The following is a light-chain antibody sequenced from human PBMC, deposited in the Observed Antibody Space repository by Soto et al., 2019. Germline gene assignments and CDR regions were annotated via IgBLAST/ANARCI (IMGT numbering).Light chain of an antibody. CDR1: QNIIFY. J-gene: IGKJ3*01. V-gene: IGKV1-33*01. Sequence: DIQMTQSPSSLSASVGDRVTVTCRASQNIIFYLNWYQLKPGKAPKLLIYAASNLQSGVPSRFSGSGSETDFTLTISSLQPEDIATYYCQQYDSLPFSFGPGTKVDIK. CDR2: AAS. CDR3: QQYDSLPFS.